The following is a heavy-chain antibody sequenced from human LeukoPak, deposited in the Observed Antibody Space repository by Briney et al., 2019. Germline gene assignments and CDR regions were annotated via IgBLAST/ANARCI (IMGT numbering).Heavy chain of an antibody. V-gene: IGHV4-4*07. Sequence: PSETLSLTCTVSGASITNYYWSWIRQSAGKGLEWIGRIYPSGSTNYNPSLKSRVSISIDTSRSHFSLNLTSVTAADTAVYFCARDRSGLSPYYFDYWGQGALVTVSS. CDR3: ARDRSGLSPYYFDY. CDR2: IYPSGST. J-gene: IGHJ4*02. D-gene: IGHD3-10*01. CDR1: GASITNYY.